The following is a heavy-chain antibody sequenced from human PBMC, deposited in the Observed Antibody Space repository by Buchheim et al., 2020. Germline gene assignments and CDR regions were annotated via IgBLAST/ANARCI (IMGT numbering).Heavy chain of an antibody. CDR2: INHSGST. V-gene: IGHV4-34*01. CDR3: ARGSTPAALFQH. J-gene: IGHJ1*01. D-gene: IGHD2-15*01. CDR1: GGSFSGYY. Sequence: QVQLQQWGAGLLKPSETLSLTCAVYGGSFSGYYWSWIRQPPGKGLEWIGEINHSGSTNYNPSLKSRVTISVDTSKNQFSLKLSSVTAADTTVYYCARGSTPAALFQHWGQGTL.